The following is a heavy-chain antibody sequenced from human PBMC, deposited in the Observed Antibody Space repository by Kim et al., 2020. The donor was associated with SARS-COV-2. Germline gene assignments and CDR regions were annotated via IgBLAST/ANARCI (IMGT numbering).Heavy chain of an antibody. CDR3: TTGFGGSYYYYYYYGMDV. CDR2: IKSKTDGGTT. Sequence: GGSLRLSCAASGFTFSNAWMSWVRQAPGKGLEWVGRIKSKTDGGTTDYAAPVKGRFTISRDDSKNTLYLQMNSLKTEDTAVYYCTTGFGGSYYYYYYYGMDVWGQRTTVTVSS. D-gene: IGHD1-26*01. CDR1: GFTFSNAW. J-gene: IGHJ6*02. V-gene: IGHV3-15*01.